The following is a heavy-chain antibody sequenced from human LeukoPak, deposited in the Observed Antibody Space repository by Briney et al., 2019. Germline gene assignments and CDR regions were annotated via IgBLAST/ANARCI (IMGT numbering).Heavy chain of an antibody. J-gene: IGHJ4*02. D-gene: IGHD3-22*01. CDR3: TRFLFYYDSSVFYDYFDY. CDR1: GFTFSSYW. V-gene: IGHV3-74*01. CDR2: INTDGSST. Sequence: PGGSLRLSCAASGFTFSSYWMHWVRQAPGKGLVWVSCINTDGSSTNYADSVKGRFTISRDNAKNTVYLQMNSLRAEDTAVYYCTRFLFYYDSSVFYDYFDYWGQGTLVTVSS.